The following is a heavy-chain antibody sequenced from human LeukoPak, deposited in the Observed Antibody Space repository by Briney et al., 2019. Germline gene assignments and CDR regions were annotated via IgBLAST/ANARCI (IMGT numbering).Heavy chain of an antibody. CDR1: GFTFSSYW. CDR3: AREGRVSGYDFDC. Sequence: GRSLRLSCAASGFTFSSYWMHWVRQAPVKGLVWVSRINSDGSSITYADSVKGRFTISRDNAKNTLYLQMNSLRVEDTAVYYCAREGRVSGYDFDCWGQGTLVTVSS. CDR2: INSDGSSI. J-gene: IGHJ4*02. D-gene: IGHD5-12*01. V-gene: IGHV3-74*03.